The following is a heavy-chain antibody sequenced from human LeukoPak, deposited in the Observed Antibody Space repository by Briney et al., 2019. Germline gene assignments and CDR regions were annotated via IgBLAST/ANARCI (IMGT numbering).Heavy chain of an antibody. CDR2: IKSDGSVP. V-gene: IGHV3-74*03. J-gene: IGHJ4*02. CDR1: GFTSSNYW. D-gene: IGHD6-13*01. Sequence: GGSLRLSCAASGFTSSNYWMHWVRHVPGKGLVWVSRIKSDGSVPKYADSVRGRFTISGDNAKNTLYLQMNSLRAEDTAVYYCARDRRAADTDFDSWGQGTLVTVSS. CDR3: ARDRRAADTDFDS.